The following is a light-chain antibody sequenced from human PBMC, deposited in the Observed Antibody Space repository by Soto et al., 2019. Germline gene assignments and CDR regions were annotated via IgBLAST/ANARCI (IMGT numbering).Light chain of an antibody. J-gene: IGKJ4*01. CDR2: GAS. CDR1: QSVCSNY. CDR3: QQTRSYPST. V-gene: IGKV3-20*01. Sequence: ELVLTQSPGTLSLSSGERATLSCKASQSVCSNYLTWYQQKPGQAPRLLIYGASNRATRIPDSFSGSGSGTDVTLTITSLQAEDFATYYCQQTRSYPSTFGGGTKVDIK.